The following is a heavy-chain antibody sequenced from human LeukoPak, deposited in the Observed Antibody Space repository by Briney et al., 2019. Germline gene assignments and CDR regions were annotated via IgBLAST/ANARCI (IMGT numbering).Heavy chain of an antibody. CDR1: GGTFSSYA. D-gene: IGHD2-2*01. CDR2: IIPIFGIA. V-gene: IGHV1-69*04. CDR3: ARAPVLRSTSWNPPLGHGMDV. Sequence: SVKVSCKASGGTFSSYAISWVRQAPGQGLEWMGRIIPIFGIANYAQKFQGRVTITADKSTSTAYMELSSLRSEDTAVYYCARAPVLRSTSWNPPLGHGMDVWGQGTTVTVS. J-gene: IGHJ6*02.